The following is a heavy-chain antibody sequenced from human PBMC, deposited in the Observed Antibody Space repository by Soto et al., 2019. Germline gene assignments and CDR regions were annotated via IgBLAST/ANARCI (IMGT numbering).Heavy chain of an antibody. J-gene: IGHJ4*02. V-gene: IGHV3-30*18. CDR1: GFTFSSYG. Sequence: QVQLVESGGGVVQPGRSLRLSCAASGFTFSSYGMHWVRQAPGKGLEWVAVISYDGSNKYYADSVKGRFTISRDNSKNTLYLQMNSLSAEDTAVYYCAKGAYSSGWCFDYWGQGTLVTVSS. D-gene: IGHD6-19*01. CDR3: AKGAYSSGWCFDY. CDR2: ISYDGSNK.